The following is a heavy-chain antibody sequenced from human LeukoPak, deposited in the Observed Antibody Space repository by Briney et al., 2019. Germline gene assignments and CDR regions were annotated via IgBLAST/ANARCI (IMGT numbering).Heavy chain of an antibody. CDR3: ALCSGGSCYSAEYFQH. CDR1: GGTFSSYA. Sequence: VKVSCKASGGTFSSYAISWVRQAPGQGLEWMGGITPIFGTANYAQKFQGRVTITADESTSTAYMELSSLRSEDTAVYYCALCSGGSCYSAEYFQHWGQGTLVTVSS. D-gene: IGHD2-15*01. V-gene: IGHV1-69*01. J-gene: IGHJ1*01. CDR2: ITPIFGTA.